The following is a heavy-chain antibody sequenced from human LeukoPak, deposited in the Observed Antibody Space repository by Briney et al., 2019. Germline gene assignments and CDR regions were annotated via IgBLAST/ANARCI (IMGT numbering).Heavy chain of an antibody. D-gene: IGHD2-8*01. V-gene: IGHV4-59*01. J-gene: IGHJ4*02. CDR3: ARRMTKGAFGY. CDR1: GGSISGYY. CDR2: IYYSGTT. Sequence: PSETLSLTCSVSGGSISGYYWSWIRQPPGKGLEWIGYIYYSGTTIYNPSLKSRLTISLDTSKNQFSLKLSSVTAADTAVYYCARRMTKGAFGYWGQGTLVTVSS.